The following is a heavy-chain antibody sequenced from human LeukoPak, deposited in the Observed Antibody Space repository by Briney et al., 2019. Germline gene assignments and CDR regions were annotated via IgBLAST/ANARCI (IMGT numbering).Heavy chain of an antibody. CDR3: ARGGFEYDITEFDP. Sequence: SETLSLTCAVYGGSFSGYYWSWIRQPPGKGLEWIGEINHSGSTNYNPSLKSRVTISVDTSKNQFSLKLSSVTAADTAVYYCARGGFEYDITEFDPWGQGTLVTVSS. CDR1: GGSFSGYY. CDR2: INHSGST. J-gene: IGHJ5*02. V-gene: IGHV4-34*01. D-gene: IGHD3-9*01.